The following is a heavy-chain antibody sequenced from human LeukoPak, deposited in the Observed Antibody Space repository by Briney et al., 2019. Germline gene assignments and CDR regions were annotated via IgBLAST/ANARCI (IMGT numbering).Heavy chain of an antibody. Sequence: SETLSLTCIVSGGSISSDYWSWIRQPAGKGLEWIGRVSTSGDTNYNPSLKSRVTMSVDTSRNQFSLKLNSATAADTAVYYCARDSGYSSSCIDYWGQGTLVTVSS. J-gene: IGHJ4*02. CDR2: VSTSGDT. V-gene: IGHV4-4*07. D-gene: IGHD6-13*01. CDR3: ARDSGYSSSCIDY. CDR1: GGSISSDY.